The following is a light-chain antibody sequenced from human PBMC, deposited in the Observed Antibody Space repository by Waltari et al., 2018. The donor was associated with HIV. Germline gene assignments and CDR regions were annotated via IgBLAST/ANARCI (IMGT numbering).Light chain of an antibody. CDR3: HVWDSTNYHPGV. J-gene: IGLJ3*02. Sequence: SYVLTQPPSVSVAPGQTARITCGGNSIATKTVHWYQQKTGQAPVLVIYDDRDRPSGIPERVSASNAGNTATLTISGVEAVDEAAYYCHVWDSTNYHPGVFGGGTKLTV. V-gene: IGLV3-21*02. CDR1: SIATKT. CDR2: DDR.